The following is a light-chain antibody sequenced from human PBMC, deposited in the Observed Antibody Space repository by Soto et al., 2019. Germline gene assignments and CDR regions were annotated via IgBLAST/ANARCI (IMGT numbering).Light chain of an antibody. CDR2: GNS. Sequence: QSVLTQPPSVSGAPGQRVTISCTGSSSNIGAGYDVHWYQQLPGTAPKLLIYGNSNRPSGVPDRFSGSKSGTSASLAITGLQAEDEADYYCQSYDSSLREVFGGGTKLIVL. CDR1: SSNIGAGYD. J-gene: IGLJ2*01. V-gene: IGLV1-40*01. CDR3: QSYDSSLREV.